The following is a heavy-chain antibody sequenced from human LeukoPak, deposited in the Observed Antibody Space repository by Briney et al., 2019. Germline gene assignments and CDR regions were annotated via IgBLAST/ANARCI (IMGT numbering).Heavy chain of an antibody. V-gene: IGHV4-39*01. Sequence: SETLSLTCTVSGGSISGSNYYWGWIRQPPGKGLEWIGSIYYSGTTYYNPSLKSRVTISVDTSKNQFSLEVTSMTAADTAVYYCARRDYGSGSFYWGQGTLVTVSS. J-gene: IGHJ4*02. CDR1: GGSISGSNYY. D-gene: IGHD3-10*01. CDR2: IYYSGTT. CDR3: ARRDYGSGSFY.